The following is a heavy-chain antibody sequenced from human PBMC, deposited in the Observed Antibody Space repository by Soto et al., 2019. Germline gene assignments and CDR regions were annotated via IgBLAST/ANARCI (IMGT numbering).Heavy chain of an antibody. CDR3: GRGDYANAFDI. J-gene: IGHJ3*02. CDR1: GASISSGGYS. D-gene: IGHD4-17*01. Sequence: SETLSLTCAVSGASISSGGYSWNWIRQPPGKGLEWIGNIYHSGSTYYNASLKSRVTISVDRSKNQFSLKLSSVTAADTAVYYCGRGDYANAFDIWGQGTMVTVSS. CDR2: IYHSGST. V-gene: IGHV4-30-2*01.